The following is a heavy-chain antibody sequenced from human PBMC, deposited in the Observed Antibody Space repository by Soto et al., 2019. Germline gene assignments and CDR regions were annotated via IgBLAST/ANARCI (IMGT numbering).Heavy chain of an antibody. CDR1: GFTFSSYG. D-gene: IGHD3-9*01. CDR3: AKEGQYYDILTGYRSYYGMDV. Sequence: QVQLVESGGGVVQPGRSLRLSCAASGFTFSSYGMHWVRQAPGKGLERVAVISYDGSNKYYADSVKGRFTISRDNSKNTLYLQMNSLRAEDTAVYYCAKEGQYYDILTGYRSYYGMDVWGQGTTVTVSS. CDR2: ISYDGSNK. J-gene: IGHJ6*02. V-gene: IGHV3-30*18.